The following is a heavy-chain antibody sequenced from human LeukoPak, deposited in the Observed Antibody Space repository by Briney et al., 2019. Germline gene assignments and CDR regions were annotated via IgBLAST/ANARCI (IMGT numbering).Heavy chain of an antibody. CDR3: AKSLYGGMDV. Sequence: PGGSLRLSCAASGFTFSSYAMTWVRQAPGKGLECVSGISGRGSSTPYADSVKGRFTISRDNSKNTLYLQMNSLRAEDTAVYYCAKSLYGGMDVWGRGTTVTVSS. CDR1: GFTFSSYA. CDR2: ISGRGSST. D-gene: IGHD3-16*02. J-gene: IGHJ6*04. V-gene: IGHV3-23*01.